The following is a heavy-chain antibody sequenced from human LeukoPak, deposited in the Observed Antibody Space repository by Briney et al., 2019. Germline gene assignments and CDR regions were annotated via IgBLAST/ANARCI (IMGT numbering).Heavy chain of an antibody. CDR3: ARDPSIAVAGDFDY. CDR1: GYTFTGYY. V-gene: IGHV1-2*02. Sequence: ASVKVSCKASGYTFTGYYMHWVRQAPGQGLEWMGWINPNSGGTNYAQKFQGRVTMTRDTSISTAYMELSRLRSDDTAVYYCARDPSIAVAGDFDYWGQGTLVTVSS. J-gene: IGHJ4*02. D-gene: IGHD6-19*01. CDR2: INPNSGGT.